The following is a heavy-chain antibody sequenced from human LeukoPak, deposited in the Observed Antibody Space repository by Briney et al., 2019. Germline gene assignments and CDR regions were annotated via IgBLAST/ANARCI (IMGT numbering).Heavy chain of an antibody. Sequence: GGSLRLSCAASAFTVSSNYMSWVRQAPGKGLEWVSVIYSGGSTYYADSVKGRFTISRHNSKNTLYLQMNSLRAEDTAVYYCARATYYYDSSGYSSSYYFDYWGQGTLVTVSS. CDR1: AFTVSSNY. D-gene: IGHD3-22*01. J-gene: IGHJ4*02. CDR2: IYSGGST. CDR3: ARATYYYDSSGYSSSYYFDY. V-gene: IGHV3-53*04.